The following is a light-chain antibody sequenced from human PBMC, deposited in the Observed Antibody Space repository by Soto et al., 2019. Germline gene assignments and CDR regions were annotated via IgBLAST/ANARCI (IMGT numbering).Light chain of an antibody. CDR2: NAS. Sequence: IQITQSPSTLSASVGDRVTITCRASPRLNEWLAWYQKKQGEAPKLLIYNASNFKSGVPFRFSGSGSGTEFTLTIISLQPDDLSTYYCQETNYHTFGQGTKLEIK. CDR3: QETNYHT. J-gene: IGKJ2*01. CDR1: PRLNEW. V-gene: IGKV1-5*01.